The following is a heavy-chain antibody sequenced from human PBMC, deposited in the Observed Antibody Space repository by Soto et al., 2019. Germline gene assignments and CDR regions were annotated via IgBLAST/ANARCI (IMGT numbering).Heavy chain of an antibody. CDR1: GFTFSDHW. CDR3: ARVDIAVVSYYLDY. V-gene: IGHV3-7*04. CDR2: IKRDGSEK. J-gene: IGHJ4*02. Sequence: PGGSLRLSCAASGFTFSDHWMSWVRRAPGKGLEWMANIKRDGSEKNYGVSVKGRFTISRDNAKNLLYLQMNSLRAEDTAVYYCARVDIAVVSYYLDYWGPGTLVTVSS. D-gene: IGHD5-18*01.